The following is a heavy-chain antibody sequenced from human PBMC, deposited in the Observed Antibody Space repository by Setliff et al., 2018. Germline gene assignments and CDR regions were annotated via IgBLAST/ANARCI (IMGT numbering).Heavy chain of an antibody. Sequence: GGSLRLSCVASGFTFSNYGMHWVRQAPGKGLEWVALIWNDGSSKFYADSVKGRFTISRDNAKNSLYLQMSSLRAEDTAMYYCARGHTIGALLRHFDCWGQGTLVTVSS. CDR3: ARGHTIGALLRHFDC. CDR1: GFTFSNYG. J-gene: IGHJ4*02. D-gene: IGHD1-1*01. V-gene: IGHV3-33*01. CDR2: IWNDGSSK.